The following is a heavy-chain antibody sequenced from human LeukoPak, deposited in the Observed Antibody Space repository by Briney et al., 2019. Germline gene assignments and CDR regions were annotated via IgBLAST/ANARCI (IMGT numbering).Heavy chain of an antibody. D-gene: IGHD2-8*01. CDR1: GFTFSSYA. CDR2: ISGSGGRT. Sequence: GGSLRLSYAASGFTFSSYAMSWVRQAPGKGLEWVSGISGSGGRTYYADSVKGRFTISRDNFKNTLYLQMNSLRAEDTAVYYCAKDYCTSGVCLVFDHWGQGTLVTVSS. J-gene: IGHJ4*02. V-gene: IGHV3-23*01. CDR3: AKDYCTSGVCLVFDH.